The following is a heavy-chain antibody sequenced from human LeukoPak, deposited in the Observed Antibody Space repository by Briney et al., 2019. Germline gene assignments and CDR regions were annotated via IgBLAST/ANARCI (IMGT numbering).Heavy chain of an antibody. Sequence: PSETLSLTCAVYGGSFSGYYWSWIRQPPGKGLEWIGEINHSGSTNYNPSLKSRVTISVDTSKNQFSLKLSSETAADTAVYYCARRIVHYYFDYWGQGTLVTVSS. CDR3: ARRIVHYYFDY. J-gene: IGHJ4*02. D-gene: IGHD2/OR15-2a*01. CDR2: INHSGST. CDR1: GGSFSGYY. V-gene: IGHV4-34*01.